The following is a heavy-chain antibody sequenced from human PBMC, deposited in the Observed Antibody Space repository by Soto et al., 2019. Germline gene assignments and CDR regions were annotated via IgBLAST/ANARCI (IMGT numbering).Heavy chain of an antibody. J-gene: IGHJ6*02. CDR1: GGSISSGGYY. D-gene: IGHD3-10*01. Sequence: QVQLQESGPGLVKPSQTLSLTCTVSGGSISSGGYYWSWIRQHPGKGLEWIGYIYYSGSTYYNPSLKSRVTISVDTSKNQFSPKLSSVTAADTAVYYCARDRVVRDSYGMDVWGQGTTVTVSS. V-gene: IGHV4-31*03. CDR3: ARDRVVRDSYGMDV. CDR2: IYYSGST.